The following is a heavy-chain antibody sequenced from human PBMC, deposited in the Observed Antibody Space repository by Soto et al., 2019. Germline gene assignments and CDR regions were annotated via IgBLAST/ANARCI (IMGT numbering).Heavy chain of an antibody. CDR2: IYWDDDK. CDR1: GFSLSTSGVG. CDR3: AHKGTQGASDY. V-gene: IGHV2-5*02. Sequence: QITLKEFGPTLVKPTQTLTLTCTFSGFSLSTSGVGVGWIRQPPGKALEWLALIYWDDDKRYSPSLKSRLTITKDTSKNQVVLTVTNMDPVDTATYYCAHKGTQGASDYWGQGTLVTVSS. D-gene: IGHD3-16*01. J-gene: IGHJ4*02.